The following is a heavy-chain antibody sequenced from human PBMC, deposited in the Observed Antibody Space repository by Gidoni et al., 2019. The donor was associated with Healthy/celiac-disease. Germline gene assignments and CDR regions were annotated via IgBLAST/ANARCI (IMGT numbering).Heavy chain of an antibody. Sequence: EVQLVETGGGLIQPGGSLRLSCAASGFTVSSNYMSWVRKAPGKGLEWVSVIYSGGSTYYADSVKGRFTISRDNSKNTLYLQMNSLRAEDTAVYYCARAGISPDVDYWGQGTLVTVSS. CDR1: GFTVSSNY. D-gene: IGHD2-15*01. CDR2: IYSGGST. CDR3: ARAGISPDVDY. V-gene: IGHV3-53*02. J-gene: IGHJ4*02.